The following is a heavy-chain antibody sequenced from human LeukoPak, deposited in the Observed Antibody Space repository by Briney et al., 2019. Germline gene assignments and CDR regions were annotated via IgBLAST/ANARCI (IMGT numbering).Heavy chain of an antibody. Sequence: SETLSLTCTVAGGSISTYYWTCIRQPPRKGLEWIGYIYYSGSTKYNPSLESRVTISLDMSKNQFSLRLSSVTAADTAVYYCARRLAVTGRYYFDNWGQGTLVTVSS. V-gene: IGHV4-59*08. CDR2: IYYSGST. CDR3: ARRLAVTGRYYFDN. CDR1: GGSISTYY. D-gene: IGHD6-19*01. J-gene: IGHJ4*02.